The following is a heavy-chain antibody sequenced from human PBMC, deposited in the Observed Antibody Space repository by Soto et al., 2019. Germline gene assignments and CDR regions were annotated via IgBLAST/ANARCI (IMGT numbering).Heavy chain of an antibody. CDR3: ARAGCDGGSCYTLVGLRYGMDV. D-gene: IGHD2-15*01. CDR2: ISYDGNNK. V-gene: IGHV3-30-3*01. Sequence: QVQLVESGGGVGQPGRSLRLSCATSGFTFSSYAMYWVRQAPGKGLEWMTVISYDGNNKYYADSVKGRFTISRDNSKNTLYLQMNSLRAEDTAVYYCARAGCDGGSCYTLVGLRYGMDVWGQGTTVTVSS. J-gene: IGHJ6*02. CDR1: GFTFSSYA.